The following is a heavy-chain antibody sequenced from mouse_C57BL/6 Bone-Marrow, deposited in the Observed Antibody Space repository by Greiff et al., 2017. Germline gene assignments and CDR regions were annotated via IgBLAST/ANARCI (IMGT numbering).Heavy chain of an antibody. CDR2: IDPSDSYT. CDR1: GYTFTSYW. V-gene: IGHV1-69*01. J-gene: IGHJ2*01. D-gene: IGHD1-1*01. Sequence: QVQLQQPGAELVMPGASVKLSCKASGYTFTSYWMHWVKQRPGQGLEWIGEIDPSDSYTNYNQKFKGKSTLTVDKSSSTACMQLSSLTSEDSAVYYCALPYFDYWGQGTTLTVSS. CDR3: ALPYFDY.